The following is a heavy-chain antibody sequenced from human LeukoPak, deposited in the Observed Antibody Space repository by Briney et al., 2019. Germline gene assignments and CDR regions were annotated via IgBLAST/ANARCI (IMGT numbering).Heavy chain of an antibody. V-gene: IGHV4-39*02. CDR1: SGSISGDTSY. CDR3: ARDLLNEGNHLDY. J-gene: IGHJ4*02. Sequence: PSETLSLTCTVSSGSISGDTSYWGWIRQPPGKGLEWIASVYYTGSTYYNPSLRSRVTISVDTSKNQFSLKLSSVTAADTAVYYCARDLLNEGNHLDYWGQGTLVTVSS. D-gene: IGHD4-23*01. CDR2: VYYTGST.